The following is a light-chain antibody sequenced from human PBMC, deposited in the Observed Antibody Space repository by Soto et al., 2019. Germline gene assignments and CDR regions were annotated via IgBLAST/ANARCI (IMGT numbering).Light chain of an antibody. V-gene: IGKV1-39*01. Sequence: DIPLTQSPSSMSASFLDRLIITCRASQSISNSLNWYQQKPGKAPNLLIYGTSNLQSGVPSRFSGSGSRTGFTLTISSLQREDFATYYCQQSYSSSWTFGQGTKVDIK. CDR2: GTS. CDR3: QQSYSSSWT. CDR1: QSISNS. J-gene: IGKJ1*01.